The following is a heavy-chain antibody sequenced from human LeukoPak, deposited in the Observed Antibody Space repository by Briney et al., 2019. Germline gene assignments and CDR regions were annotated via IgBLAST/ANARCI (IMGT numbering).Heavy chain of an antibody. D-gene: IGHD3-10*01. J-gene: IGHJ5*02. CDR3: ARDYVSGSFGP. CDR2: INWHGGST. CDR1: GFTFDDYD. V-gene: IGHV3-20*04. Sequence: GGSLRLSCAASGFTFDDYDMSWVRQAPGKGLEWVSNINWHGGSTNYADSVKGRFTISRDNAKNTVYLQMNSLRAEDTAVYYCARDYVSGSFGPWGQGTLVTVSS.